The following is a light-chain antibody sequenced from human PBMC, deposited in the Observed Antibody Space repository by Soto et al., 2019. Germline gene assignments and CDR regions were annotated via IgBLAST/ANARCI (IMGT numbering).Light chain of an antibody. Sequence: VTLPCPAAESASLADSATLSCRARQIGSNNLAWYHQKPGQAPRVLIYGASRRATGIPARFSGSGSGTEFTLTISSLQSEDFALYYCQQYYVWPLTFGQGTKVDIK. CDR1: QIGSNN. V-gene: IGKV3-15*01. CDR2: GAS. CDR3: QQYYVWPLT. J-gene: IGKJ1*01.